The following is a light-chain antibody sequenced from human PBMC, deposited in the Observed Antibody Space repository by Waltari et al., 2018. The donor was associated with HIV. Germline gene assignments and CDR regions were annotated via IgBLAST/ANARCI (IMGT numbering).Light chain of an antibody. V-gene: IGLV2-8*01. CDR1: RSDVGAYDY. CDR3: SSYGGTDTYV. Sequence: SALTQPPSASGSVGQSVSISCTGTRSDVGAYDYVSWYQQHPGKAPKVIIYEVNTRPSGVPHRFSGSKSGNTASLTVAGLQADDEADYFCSSYGGTDTYVFGSGTKVSVL. CDR2: EVN. J-gene: IGLJ1*01.